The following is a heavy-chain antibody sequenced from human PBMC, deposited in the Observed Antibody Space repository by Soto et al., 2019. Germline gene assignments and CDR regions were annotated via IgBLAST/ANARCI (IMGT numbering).Heavy chain of an antibody. V-gene: IGHV1-69*06. CDR1: WGTLSSHS. D-gene: IGHD3-16*02. CDR2: IIPIFGTA. J-gene: IGHJ4*02. CDR3: ARQLSRLVSDY. Sequence: GGPVKGSRQGFWGTLSSHSISRGGQGPGQGLEWMGGIIPIFGTANYAQKFQGRVTISVDTSKNQFSLKLSSVTAADTAVYYRARQLSRLVSDYWGQGTLVTVSS.